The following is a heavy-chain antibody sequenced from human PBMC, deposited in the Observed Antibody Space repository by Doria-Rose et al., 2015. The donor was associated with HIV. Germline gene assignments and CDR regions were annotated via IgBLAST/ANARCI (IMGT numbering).Heavy chain of an antibody. CDR1: GVSLSSPGMG. D-gene: IGHD6-13*01. J-gene: IGHJ4*02. V-gene: IGHV2-26*01. CDR3: ARIKSSRWYHKYYFDF. CDR2: IFSDDER. Sequence: QVTLKESGPVLVKPTETLTLTCTVSGVSLSSPGMGVSWIRRPPGKALEWLANIFSDDERSYKTSLKSRLTISRGTSKSQVVLTMTDMVPVDTATYYCARIKSSRWYHKYYFDFWGQGTLVIVSA.